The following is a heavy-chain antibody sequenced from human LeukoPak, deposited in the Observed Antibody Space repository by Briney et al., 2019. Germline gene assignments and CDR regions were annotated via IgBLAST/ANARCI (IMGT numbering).Heavy chain of an antibody. Sequence: SETLSLTCTVSGGSISSSSYYWGWIRQPPGKGLEWIGSIYYSGSTYYNPSLKSRVTLSADTSKNQFSLKLSSVTAADTAVYYCARVDSYGSWADYYYYYYMDVWGKGTTVTVSS. CDR1: GGSISSSSYY. CDR2: IYYSGST. CDR3: ARVDSYGSWADYYYYYYMDV. D-gene: IGHD5-18*01. V-gene: IGHV4-39*01. J-gene: IGHJ6*03.